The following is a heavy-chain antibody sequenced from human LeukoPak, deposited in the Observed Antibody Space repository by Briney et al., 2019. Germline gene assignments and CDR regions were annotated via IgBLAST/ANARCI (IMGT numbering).Heavy chain of an antibody. Sequence: GESLKISCKASGDSFTSYWIAWVRQMPGKGLEWMGIIYAGDSGTRYSPSFQGQVTISVDKSITTAYLQWSSLKASDTAMFYCARRAGHNSGPFDYWGQGTLVTVSS. D-gene: IGHD6-19*01. J-gene: IGHJ4*02. V-gene: IGHV5-51*01. CDR2: IYAGDSGT. CDR3: ARRAGHNSGPFDY. CDR1: GDSFTSYW.